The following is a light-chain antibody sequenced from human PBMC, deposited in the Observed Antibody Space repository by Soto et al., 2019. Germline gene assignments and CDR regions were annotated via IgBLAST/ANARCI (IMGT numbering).Light chain of an antibody. J-gene: IGKJ1*01. CDR1: QNLLYSSDNKNY. CDR2: WAS. Sequence: DIVMTQSPDSLAVSLGERATINCKSSQNLLYSSDNKNYLTWYQQKPGQPPKLLIYWASTREFGVPDRFSGSGSVTDFTLTISSLQAEDVAVYYCQQYYSTPWTFGQGTKVEIK. V-gene: IGKV4-1*01. CDR3: QQYYSTPWT.